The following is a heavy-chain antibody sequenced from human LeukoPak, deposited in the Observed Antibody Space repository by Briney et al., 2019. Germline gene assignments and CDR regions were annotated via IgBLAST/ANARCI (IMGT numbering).Heavy chain of an antibody. Sequence: LSLTCAVYGGSFSGYYWSWIRQAPGKGLEWVSYISSSGSTIYYADSVKGRFTISRDNAKNSLYLQMNSLRAEDTAVYYCGYSSSWYPTFDYWGQGTLVTVSS. J-gene: IGHJ4*02. CDR2: ISSSGSTI. V-gene: IGHV3-11*01. CDR3: GYSSSWYPTFDY. D-gene: IGHD6-13*01. CDR1: GGSFSGYY.